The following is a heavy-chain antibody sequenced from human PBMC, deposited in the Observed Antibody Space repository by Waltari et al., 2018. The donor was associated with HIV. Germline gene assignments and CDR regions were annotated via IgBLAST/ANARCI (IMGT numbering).Heavy chain of an antibody. Sequence: QITLKESGPTLVKPTQTLTLTCTFSGFSLSTSGVGVGWIRQPPGKALEWLALIYWDDDKRYSPSLKSRLTITKGTSKNQVVLTMTNMDPVDTATYYCARFIAAAGRYYFDYWGQGTLVTVSS. V-gene: IGHV2-5*02. D-gene: IGHD6-13*01. CDR2: IYWDDDK. CDR3: ARFIAAAGRYYFDY. CDR1: GFSLSTSGVG. J-gene: IGHJ4*02.